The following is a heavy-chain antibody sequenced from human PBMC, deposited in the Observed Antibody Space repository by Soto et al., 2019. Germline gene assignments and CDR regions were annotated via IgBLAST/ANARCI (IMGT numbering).Heavy chain of an antibody. D-gene: IGHD3-9*01. V-gene: IGHV1-18*01. CDR1: GYTFTSYG. CDR2: ISAYNGNT. J-gene: IGHJ6*02. Sequence: ASVKVSCKASGYTFTSYGISWVRQAPGQGLEWMGWISAYNGNTNYAQKLQGRVTMTTDTSTSTAYMELRSLRSDDTAVYYCAREGGLRYFVWLLTYYYYYGMDVRAQRTTVTGSS. CDR3: AREGGLRYFVWLLTYYYYYGMDV.